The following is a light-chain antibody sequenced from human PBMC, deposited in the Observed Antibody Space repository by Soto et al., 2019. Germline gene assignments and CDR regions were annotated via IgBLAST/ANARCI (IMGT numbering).Light chain of an antibody. Sequence: EIVMTQSPATMSVSPGERATLSCRASQSVRSNLAWYQQKPGQAPRLLIYGASTRATGIPARFSGSGAGTDFTLTISSLQPEDFATYYCQKYDSAPRTFGQGTKV. V-gene: IGKV3-15*01. CDR3: QKYDSAPRT. CDR2: GAS. J-gene: IGKJ1*01. CDR1: QSVRSN.